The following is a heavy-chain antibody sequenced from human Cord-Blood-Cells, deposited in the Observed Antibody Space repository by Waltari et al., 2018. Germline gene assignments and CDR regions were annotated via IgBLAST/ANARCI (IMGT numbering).Heavy chain of an antibody. Sequence: EVQLVESGGVVVQPGGSLRLSCAASGFTFDDYAMHWVRQAPGKGLELVSLISWDGGSTDYADSVKCRFTISRDNSKNSLYLQMNSLRAEDTALYYCAKGAAAGNWFDPWGQGTLVTVSS. D-gene: IGHD6-13*01. V-gene: IGHV3-43D*03. CDR2: ISWDGGST. CDR1: GFTFDDYA. J-gene: IGHJ5*02. CDR3: AKGAAAGNWFDP.